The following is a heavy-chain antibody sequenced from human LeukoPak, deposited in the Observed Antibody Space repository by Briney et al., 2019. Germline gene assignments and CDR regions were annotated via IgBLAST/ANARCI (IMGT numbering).Heavy chain of an antibody. J-gene: IGHJ6*03. CDR3: AKRYCSSTSCYYYMDV. D-gene: IGHD2-2*01. Sequence: PGGSLRLSCAVSGFTFGSSAMTWVRQAPGKGLEWVSAISVSGGNTSYADSVKGRFTISRDNSKSTLYLQMNSPRAEDTAVYYCAKRYCSSTSCYYYMDVWGKGTSVTVSS. V-gene: IGHV3-23*01. CDR2: ISVSGGNT. CDR1: GFTFGSSA.